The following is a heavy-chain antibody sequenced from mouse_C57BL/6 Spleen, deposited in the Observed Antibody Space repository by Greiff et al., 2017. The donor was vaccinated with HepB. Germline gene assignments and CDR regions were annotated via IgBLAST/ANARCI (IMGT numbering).Heavy chain of an antibody. Sequence: VQLQQSGAELVRPGASVTLSCKASGYTFTDYEMHWVKQTPVHGLEWIGAIDPETGGTAYNQKFKGKAILTADKSSSTAYMELRSLTSEDSAVYYCTRGDYYGSSAGAMDYWGQRTSVTVSS. CDR3: TRGDYYGSSAGAMDY. D-gene: IGHD1-1*01. V-gene: IGHV1-15*01. CDR1: GYTFTDYE. J-gene: IGHJ4*01. CDR2: IDPETGGT.